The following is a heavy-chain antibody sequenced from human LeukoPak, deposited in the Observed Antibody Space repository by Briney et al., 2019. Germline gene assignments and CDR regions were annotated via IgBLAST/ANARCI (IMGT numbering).Heavy chain of an antibody. CDR3: ARSRYSTGWDGLDY. J-gene: IGHJ4*02. D-gene: IGHD6-25*01. CDR1: GGSISSYY. Sequence: PSESLSPTRTVSGGSISSYYWSWIRHPPGKGLGWDGYTYYSGSTNYNTSLKSRATISVDTATNQFSLKLSSVTAADTAVYYCARSRYSTGWDGLDYWGQGTLLTVSS. CDR2: TYYSGST. V-gene: IGHV4-59*01.